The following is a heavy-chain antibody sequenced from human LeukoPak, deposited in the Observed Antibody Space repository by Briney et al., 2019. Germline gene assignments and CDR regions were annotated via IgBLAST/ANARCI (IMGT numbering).Heavy chain of an antibody. CDR2: ISHDGSNK. V-gene: IGHV3-30-3*01. CDR1: GFTFSSDA. CDR3: ARSNPGEYTMHLIDS. Sequence: GRSLRLSCAASGFTFSSDAMHWVRQAPGKGLEWVAVISHDGSNKYYADSVNGRFSISRDNSRSTLYLQMNSLRPEDTAIYYCARSNPGEYTMHLIDSWGQGTLVTVSS. J-gene: IGHJ4*02. D-gene: IGHD4-17*01.